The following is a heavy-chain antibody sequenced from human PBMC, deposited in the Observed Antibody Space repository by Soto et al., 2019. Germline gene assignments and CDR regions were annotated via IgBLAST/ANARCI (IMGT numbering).Heavy chain of an antibody. V-gene: IGHV3-66*01. CDR1: GFSVSNNY. J-gene: IGHJ4*02. D-gene: IGHD2-15*01. CDR2: IHRAGST. Sequence: EVQLVESGGGLVQPGGSLRLSCAASGFSVSNNYLIWVRQAPGKGLEWVSVIHRAGSTYYADSVKSRFTISRDNSKNTVYLQMNTLGANDAAVYYCARVDGATSGWGQGTLVTVSS. CDR3: ARVDGATSG.